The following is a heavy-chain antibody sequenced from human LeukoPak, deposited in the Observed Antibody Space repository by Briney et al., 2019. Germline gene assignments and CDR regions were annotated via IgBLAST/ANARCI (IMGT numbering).Heavy chain of an antibody. J-gene: IGHJ6*03. D-gene: IGHD2-2*02. CDR1: GFTFSSYG. V-gene: IGHV3-33*06. CDR2: IWYDGSNK. Sequence: PGRSPRLSCAASGFTFSSYGMHWVRQAPGKGLEWVAVIWYDGSNKYYADSVKGRFTISRDNSKNTLYLQMNSLRAEDTAVYYCAKGGYCSSTSCYTDYYYYMDVWGKGTTVTVSS. CDR3: AKGGYCSSTSCYTDYYYYMDV.